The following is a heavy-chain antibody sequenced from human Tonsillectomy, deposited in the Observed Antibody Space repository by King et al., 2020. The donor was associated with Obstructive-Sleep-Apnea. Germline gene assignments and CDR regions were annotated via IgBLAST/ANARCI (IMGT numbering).Heavy chain of an antibody. J-gene: IGHJ5*02. V-gene: IGHV3-66*01. CDR1: GFTVSSNY. CDR3: AREGIYCSSTSCSLGT. CDR2: IYSGGST. D-gene: IGHD2-2*01. Sequence: QLVQSGGRLVQPGGSLRLSCAASGFTVSSNYMSWVRQAPGKGLEWVSVIYSGGSTYYADSVKGRFTISRDNSKNTLYLQMNSLRAEDTAVYYCAREGIYCSSTSCSLGTWGQGTLVTVSS.